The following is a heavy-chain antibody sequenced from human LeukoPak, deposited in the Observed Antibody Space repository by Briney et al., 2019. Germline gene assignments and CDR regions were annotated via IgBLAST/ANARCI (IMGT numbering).Heavy chain of an antibody. D-gene: IGHD3-22*01. V-gene: IGHV3-30*18. Sequence: GRSLRLSCAASGFTFSSYGMHWVRQAPGKGLEWVAVISYDGSNKYYADSVKGRFTISRDNSKNTLYLQMNSLRAEDTAVYYCAKYDSSGYYHQNWGQGTLVTVSS. J-gene: IGHJ1*01. CDR3: AKYDSSGYYHQN. CDR1: GFTFSSYG. CDR2: ISYDGSNK.